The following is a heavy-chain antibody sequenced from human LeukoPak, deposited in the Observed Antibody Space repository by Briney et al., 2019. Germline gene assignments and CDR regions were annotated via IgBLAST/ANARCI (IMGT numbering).Heavy chain of an antibody. CDR2: ISYDGSNK. CDR1: GFTFSSYT. J-gene: IGHJ1*01. CDR3: ARASYCSGGSCYSEYFQH. D-gene: IGHD2-15*01. V-gene: IGHV3-30-3*01. Sequence: GGSLRLSCAASGFTFSSYTMNWVRQAPGKGLEWVAVISYDGSNKYYADSVKGRFTISRDNSKNTLYLQMNSLRAEDTAVYYCARASYCSGGSCYSEYFQHWGQGTLVTVSS.